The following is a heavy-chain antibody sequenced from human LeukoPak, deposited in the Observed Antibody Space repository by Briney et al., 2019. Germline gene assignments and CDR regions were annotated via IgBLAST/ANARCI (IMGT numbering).Heavy chain of an antibody. CDR1: GFTFSSYA. Sequence: GRSLRLSCAASGFTFSSYAMHWVRQAPGKGLEWVAVISYDGSNKYYADSVKGRFTISRDNSKNTLYLQMNSLRAEDTAVYYCARGVLRYFDWLSESFDYWGQGTLVTVSS. CDR2: ISYDGSNK. V-gene: IGHV3-30-3*01. D-gene: IGHD3-9*01. J-gene: IGHJ4*02. CDR3: ARGVLRYFDWLSESFDY.